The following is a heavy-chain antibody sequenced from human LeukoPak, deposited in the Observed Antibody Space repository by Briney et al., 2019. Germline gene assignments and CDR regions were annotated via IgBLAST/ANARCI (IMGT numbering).Heavy chain of an antibody. D-gene: IGHD5-18*01. V-gene: IGHV1-69*04. CDR3: ARGHTDSIHY. CDR2: IMPTLGIT. J-gene: IGHJ4*02. CDR1: GDSFSRFA. Sequence: GSSVKVSCKPSGDSFSRFAVNWVRQAPGQGLEWMGRIMPTLGITNYAKEFQARVTITADISPSAAYMELKNLTSLDTAVYYCARGHTDSIHYWGQGTQVTVSS.